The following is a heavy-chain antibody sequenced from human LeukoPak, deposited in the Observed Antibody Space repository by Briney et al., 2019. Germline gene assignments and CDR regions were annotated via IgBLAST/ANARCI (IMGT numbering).Heavy chain of an antibody. V-gene: IGHV3-21*01. CDR3: ARDRITIFGVVKDAFDI. Sequence: GGSLRLSCAASGFTFSSYSMNRVRQAPGKGLEWVSSISSSSSYIYYADSVKGRFTISRDNAKNSLYLQMNSLRAEDTAVYYCARDRITIFGVVKDAFDIWGQGTMVTVSS. CDR2: ISSSSSYI. CDR1: GFTFSSYS. J-gene: IGHJ3*02. D-gene: IGHD3-3*01.